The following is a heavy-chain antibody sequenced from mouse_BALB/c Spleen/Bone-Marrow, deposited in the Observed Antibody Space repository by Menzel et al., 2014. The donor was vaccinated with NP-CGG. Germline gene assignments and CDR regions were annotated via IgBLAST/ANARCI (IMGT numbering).Heavy chain of an antibody. D-gene: IGHD2-1*01. CDR2: VNPYNGGT. CDR1: GYTFTDYY. V-gene: IGHV1-19*01. J-gene: IGHJ3*01. CDR3: ARGNYYGNWFAY. Sequence: SGPELVKPGASVKMSCKASGYTFTDYYMDWVKQSHGESFEWIGRVNPYNGGTSYNQKFKGKATLTVDKSSSTAYMELNSLTSEDSAVYYCARGNYYGNWFAYWGQGTLVTVSA.